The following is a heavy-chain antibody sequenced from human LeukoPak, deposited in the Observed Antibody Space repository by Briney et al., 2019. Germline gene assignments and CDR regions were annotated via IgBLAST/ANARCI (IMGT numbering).Heavy chain of an antibody. J-gene: IGHJ4*02. D-gene: IGHD5-24*01. Sequence: GGSLRLSCAASDSTSSMYWMTWIRQAPGKGLEWVANIKDDGSERYYVDSVKGRFTISRDNAKNSLYLQMNSLRVEDTAMYYCTLAEGYKWGQGTLVTVSS. V-gene: IGHV3-7*01. CDR1: DSTSSMYW. CDR2: IKDDGSER. CDR3: TLAEGYK.